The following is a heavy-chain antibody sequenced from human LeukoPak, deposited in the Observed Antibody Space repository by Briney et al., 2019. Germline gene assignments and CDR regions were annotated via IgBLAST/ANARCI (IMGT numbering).Heavy chain of an antibody. CDR1: VFTFSSYE. D-gene: IGHD5-24*01. Sequence: PGGALRLSCAHSVFTFSSYEMNWVRHAPGGGLEWGSYISRIGSTIYYAHTVKGRLTTSRDNAKNSLYLQMNNLRAEDTAVYYCATPRAFRDGYNSRAFDYWGQGTLVTVSS. J-gene: IGHJ4*02. CDR3: ATPRAFRDGYNSRAFDY. V-gene: IGHV3-48*03. CDR2: ISRIGSTI.